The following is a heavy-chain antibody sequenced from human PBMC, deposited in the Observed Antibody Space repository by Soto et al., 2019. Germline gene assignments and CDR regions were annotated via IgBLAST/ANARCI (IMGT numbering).Heavy chain of an antibody. J-gene: IGHJ3*02. V-gene: IGHV3-13*01. CDR3: ARGMYYYGSGSYPADDAFDI. Sequence: GGSLRLSCAASGFTFSSYDMHWVRQATGKGLEWVSAIGTAGDTYYPGSVKGRFTISRENAKNSLYLQMNSLRAGDTAVYYCARGMYYYGSGSYPADDAFDIWGQGTMVTVSS. CDR2: IGTAGDT. CDR1: GFTFSSYD. D-gene: IGHD3-10*01.